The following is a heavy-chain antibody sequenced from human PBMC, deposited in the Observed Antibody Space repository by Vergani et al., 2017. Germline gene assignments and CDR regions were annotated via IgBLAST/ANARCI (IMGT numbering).Heavy chain of an antibody. CDR3: ARDLGPITMIIVADTTGFDF. J-gene: IGHJ4*02. CDR1: GFTFSRYV. Sequence: QVQLVESGGGVVQPGRSLRLSCAASGFTFSRYVMHWVRQAPGKGLEWVAVISYDGSNKYHAHSVKGRFTISRDNSKNTLYLQLNSLRAEDTAVYYCARDLGPITMIIVADTTGFDFWGQGTLVTVSS. D-gene: IGHD3-22*01. V-gene: IGHV3-30*01. CDR2: ISYDGSNK.